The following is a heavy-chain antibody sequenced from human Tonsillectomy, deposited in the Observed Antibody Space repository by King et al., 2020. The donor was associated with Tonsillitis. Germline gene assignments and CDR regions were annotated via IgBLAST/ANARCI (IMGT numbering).Heavy chain of an antibody. V-gene: IGHV3-33*08. D-gene: IGHD2-15*01. Sequence: VQLVESGGGVVQPERSLRLSCAASGFTFSSYGMHWVRQAPGKGLEWVAVIWHDGSNKYYADSVKGRFTISRDNSKNTLCLQMNSLRAEETAVYYCVSDCSGGSCYSGVDYWGQGTLVTVSS. CDR2: IWHDGSNK. J-gene: IGHJ4*02. CDR1: GFTFSSYG. CDR3: VSDCSGGSCYSGVDY.